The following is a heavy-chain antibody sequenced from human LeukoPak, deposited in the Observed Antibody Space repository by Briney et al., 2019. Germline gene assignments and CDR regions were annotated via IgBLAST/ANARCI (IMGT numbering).Heavy chain of an antibody. CDR3: ASGARSGYSPFDY. CDR2: IYYSGST. V-gene: IGHV4-31*03. D-gene: IGHD3-22*01. Sequence: SETLSLTCTVSGGSISSGGYYWSWIRQHPGKGLEWIGYIYYSGSTYYNPSLKSRVTISVDTSKNQFSLKLSSVTAADTAVYYCASGARSGYSPFDYWGQGTLVTVSS. CDR1: GGSISSGGYY. J-gene: IGHJ4*02.